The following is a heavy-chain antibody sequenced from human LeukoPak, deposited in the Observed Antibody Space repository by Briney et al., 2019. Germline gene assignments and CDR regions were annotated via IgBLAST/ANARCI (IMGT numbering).Heavy chain of an antibody. CDR2: ISGSAHKI. CDR3: AGRVTGYSSGYVY. D-gene: IGHD5-18*01. J-gene: IGHJ4*02. V-gene: IGHV3-23*01. CDR1: GFTFSSYA. Sequence: GGSLRLSCAASGFTFSSYAMSWVRQAPGKGLDWVSVISGSAHKIRYADSVKGRFTISRDNSENIVYLQMNNLRAEDTAVYYCAGRVTGYSSGYVYWGQGTLVTVSS.